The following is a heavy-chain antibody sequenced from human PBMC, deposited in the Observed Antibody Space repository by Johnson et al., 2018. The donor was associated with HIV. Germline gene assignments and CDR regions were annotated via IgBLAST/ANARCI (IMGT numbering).Heavy chain of an antibody. D-gene: IGHD6-13*01. CDR3: ARDGVYSSPHDAFDI. Sequence: VQLVESGGGLVQPGGSLRLSCAASGFTFGNYWMSWVRQASGKGLEWLANIKEDGSEDYYMDSLKGRFTISRDNAQNSLYLQMDRLRAEDSAVYYCARDGVYSSPHDAFDIWGQGTMVTVSS. CDR2: IKEDGSED. J-gene: IGHJ3*02. V-gene: IGHV3-7*05. CDR1: GFTFGNYW.